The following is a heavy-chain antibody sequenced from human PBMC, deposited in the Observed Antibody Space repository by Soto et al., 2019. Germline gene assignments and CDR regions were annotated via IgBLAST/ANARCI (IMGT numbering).Heavy chain of an antibody. Sequence: QVQLVQSGAEMKTPGSSVKLSCTASGGTFSNYAINWVRQAPGQGLEWMGGLLPIYGTVNYAHKFQGRVTITADESTKTANMEQMSLRSEDTAVYHCARGAPYDTGAYPFDYWGRGTLVTVSS. J-gene: IGHJ4*02. CDR3: ARGAPYDTGAYPFDY. CDR2: LLPIYGTV. V-gene: IGHV1-69*01. D-gene: IGHD3-22*01. CDR1: GGTFSNYA.